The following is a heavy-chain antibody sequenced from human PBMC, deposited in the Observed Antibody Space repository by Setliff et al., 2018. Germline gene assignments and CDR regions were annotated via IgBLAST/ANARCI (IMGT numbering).Heavy chain of an antibody. V-gene: IGHV3-23*01. Sequence: NPSCAASGFTFSSYAMSWVRQAPGKGLEWVSAISGSGGSTYYADSVKGRFTISRDNSKNTLYLQMNSLRAEDTAVYYCARDYPYSSGWYYFDYWGQGTLVTVSS. CDR2: ISGSGGST. J-gene: IGHJ4*02. CDR3: ARDYPYSSGWYYFDY. D-gene: IGHD6-19*01. CDR1: GFTFSSYA.